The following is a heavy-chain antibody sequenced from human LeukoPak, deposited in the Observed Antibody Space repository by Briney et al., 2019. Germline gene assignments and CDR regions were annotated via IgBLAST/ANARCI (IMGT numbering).Heavy chain of an antibody. D-gene: IGHD5-12*01. V-gene: IGHV3-7*01. Sequence: PGGSLRLSCAASGFIFRDFWMTWVRQAPGKGVEWVANINQGGIVKYYVDSVKGRFTISRDDAKSSLYVQMNSLRDEDTAVYYCARFGYSGWNLEYWGQGTLVTVSS. J-gene: IGHJ4*02. CDR2: INQGGIVK. CDR1: GFIFRDFW. CDR3: ARFGYSGWNLEY.